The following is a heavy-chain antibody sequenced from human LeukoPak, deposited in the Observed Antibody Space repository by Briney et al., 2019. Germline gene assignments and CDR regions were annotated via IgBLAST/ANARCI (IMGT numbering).Heavy chain of an antibody. CDR1: GGSISGYY. J-gene: IGHJ4*02. Sequence: SETLSLTCTVSGGSISGYYWSWIRQPPGKGLEWIGEINHSGSTNYNPSPKSRVTISVDTSKNQFSLKLSSVTAADTAVYYCAGRFRAYYDSSGYSYYWGQGTLVTVSS. CDR3: AGRFRAYYDSSGYSYY. D-gene: IGHD3-22*01. CDR2: INHSGST. V-gene: IGHV4-34*01.